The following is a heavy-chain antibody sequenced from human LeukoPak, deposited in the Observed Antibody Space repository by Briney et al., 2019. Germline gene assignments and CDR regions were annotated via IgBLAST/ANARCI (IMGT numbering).Heavy chain of an antibody. J-gene: IGHJ4*02. CDR3: ASGSAHAY. CDR2: INHSGST. D-gene: IGHD6-25*01. CDR1: GGSVSGYY. V-gene: IGHV4-34*01. Sequence: PSETLSLTCAVYGGSVSGYYWSWIRQPPGKGLEGIGEINHSGSTNYNPSLKSRVTISVYTSKNQFSLKLSSVTDADTAVYSCASGSAHAYWGKGTLVTVSS.